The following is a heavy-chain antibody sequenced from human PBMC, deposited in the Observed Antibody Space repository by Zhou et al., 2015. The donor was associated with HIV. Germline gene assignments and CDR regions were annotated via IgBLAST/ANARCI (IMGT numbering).Heavy chain of an antibody. CDR3: AKGIKLNYYFAMDV. D-gene: IGHD3-10*01. CDR1: GFTFSSYA. CDR2: ISWSSNNI. V-gene: IGHV3-9*01. J-gene: IGHJ6*02. Sequence: VQLVESGGGLVQPGGSLRLSCAASGFTFSSYAMHWVRQAPGKGLEWVSGISWSSNNIGYADSVKGRFTISRDNAKNSLYLEMSSLRPEDTAFYYCAKGIKLNYYFAMDVWAKGP.